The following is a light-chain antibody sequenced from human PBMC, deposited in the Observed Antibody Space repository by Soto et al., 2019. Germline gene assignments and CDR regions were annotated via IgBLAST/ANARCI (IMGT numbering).Light chain of an antibody. CDR1: QRVSSS. CDR3: QQYNSWPPIT. CDR2: DAS. Sequence: EIVITQSPATLYVSPGERATLSCRASQRVSSSLAWYQQKPGQARRLLVSDASTRANGVPARFSGSGSGTEFTLTISSLQSEDFAVYYCQQYNSWPPITFGQGTRLEL. V-gene: IGKV3-15*01. J-gene: IGKJ5*01.